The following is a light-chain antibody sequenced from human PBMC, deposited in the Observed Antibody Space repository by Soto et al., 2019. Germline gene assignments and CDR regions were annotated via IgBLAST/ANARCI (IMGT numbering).Light chain of an antibody. Sequence: QSALTQPASVSGSPGQSITISCTGTSGDIGSYNRVSWYQQHPGKAPKLIIYEGSKRPSGVSDRFSGSEPGNTASLTISGLQAEDEADYYCCSSAPGRTFVFGTGTKLTVL. V-gene: IGLV2-23*01. CDR3: CSSAPGRTFV. CDR2: EGS. J-gene: IGLJ1*01. CDR1: SGDIGSYNR.